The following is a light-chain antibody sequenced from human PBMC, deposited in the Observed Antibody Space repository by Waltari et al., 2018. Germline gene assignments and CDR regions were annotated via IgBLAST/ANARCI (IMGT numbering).Light chain of an antibody. V-gene: IGKV3-15*01. CDR3: QQYKNWPPLT. CDR1: ESVINS. CDR2: DAS. Sequence: EIVMTQSPATLSVSPGERATLSCRASESVINSLAWYQQRPGQAPRLLFYDASTRATGLPARFSGSGSGTEFTLTISSLQSEDFAFYYCQQYKNWPPLTFGGGTKVEIK. J-gene: IGKJ4*01.